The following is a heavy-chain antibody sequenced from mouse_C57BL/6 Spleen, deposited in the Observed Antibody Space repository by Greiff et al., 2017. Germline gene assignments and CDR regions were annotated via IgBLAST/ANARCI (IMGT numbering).Heavy chain of an antibody. CDR2: ISSGSSTI. D-gene: IGHD1-1*01. J-gene: IGHJ2*01. CDR3: ARRDYYGSVLDY. Sequence: EVKLVESGGGLVKPGGSLKLSCAASGFTFSDYGMHWVRQAPEKGLEWVAYISSGSSTIYYADTVKGRFTISRDNAKNTRFLQMTSLRSEDTAMYYCARRDYYGSVLDYWGQGTTLTVSS. V-gene: IGHV5-17*01. CDR1: GFTFSDYG.